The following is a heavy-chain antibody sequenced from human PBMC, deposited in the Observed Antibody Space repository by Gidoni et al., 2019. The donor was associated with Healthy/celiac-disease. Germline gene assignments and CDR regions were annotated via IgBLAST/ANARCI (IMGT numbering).Heavy chain of an antibody. Sequence: QVQLQESGPGLVKPSETLSLTCTVSGGSISSYYWSWIRQPAGKGLEWIGRIYTSGSTNYNPSLKSRVTMSVDTSKNQFSLKLSSVTAADTAVYYCARSYCTNGVCYYNWFDPWGQGTLVTVSS. J-gene: IGHJ5*02. CDR2: IYTSGST. D-gene: IGHD2-8*01. V-gene: IGHV4-4*07. CDR3: ARSYCTNGVCYYNWFDP. CDR1: GGSISSYY.